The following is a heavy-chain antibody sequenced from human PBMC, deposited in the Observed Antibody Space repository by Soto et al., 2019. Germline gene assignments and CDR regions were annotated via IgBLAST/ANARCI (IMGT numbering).Heavy chain of an antibody. CDR3: ARVDDGDSGCCPFGY. D-gene: IGHD2-15*01. V-gene: IGHV1-69*01. Sequence: QLVQSGAEVKKPGSSVKVSCKASGGTFSSYAISWVRQAPXXGXXXMGGIIPIFGTANYAQKFQGRVTITADESTSTAYMELSSLRSEDTAVYYCARVDDGDSGCCPFGYWGQGTLVTVSS. J-gene: IGHJ4*02. CDR2: IIPIFGTA. CDR1: GGTFSSYA.